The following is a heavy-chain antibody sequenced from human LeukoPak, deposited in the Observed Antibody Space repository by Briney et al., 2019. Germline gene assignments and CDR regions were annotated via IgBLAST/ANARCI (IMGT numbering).Heavy chain of an antibody. J-gene: IGHJ4*02. D-gene: IGHD2-2*01. CDR2: INPNSGGT. CDR3: ARDSLGYCSSVSCMLLDF. V-gene: IGHV1-2*02. Sequence: GASVKVSCKASGYTFTGYYMHWVRQAPGQGLEWMGWINPNSGGTNYAQNFQGRVTMTRDTSISTAYMELSRLRSDDTAVYYCARDSLGYCSSVSCMLLDFWGQGTLVTVSS. CDR1: GYTFTGYY.